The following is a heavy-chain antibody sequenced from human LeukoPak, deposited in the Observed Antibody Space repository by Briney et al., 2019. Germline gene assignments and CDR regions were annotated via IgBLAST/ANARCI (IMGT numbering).Heavy chain of an antibody. D-gene: IGHD6-13*01. J-gene: IGHJ3*01. CDR1: GFTLSSYA. CDR3: AKARIAAAGTGAFDV. CDR2: FSATDGSA. V-gene: IGHV3-23*01. Sequence: PGGSLRLSCAASGFTLSSYAMTWVRQAPGKGLEWVSAFSATDGSAQYAESVKGRFTISRDNSKNRLYLQMNSLRAEDTAVYYCAKARIAAAGTGAFDVWGQGTMVTVSS.